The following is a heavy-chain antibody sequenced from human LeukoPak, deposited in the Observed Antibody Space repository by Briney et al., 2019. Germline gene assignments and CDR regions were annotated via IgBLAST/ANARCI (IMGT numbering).Heavy chain of an antibody. CDR3: ARDTARGPLVFMDV. J-gene: IGHJ6*03. D-gene: IGHD5-18*01. V-gene: IGHV3-21*01. CDR1: GFTFSSYT. Sequence: GGSLRLSCAASGFTFSSYTMNWVRQAPGKGLEWVSSISSTCTYIYYADSLKGRFTISRDNVKNSLYLQMNSLRAEDTAVYYCARDTARGPLVFMDVWGKGTTVTVSS. CDR2: ISSTCTYI.